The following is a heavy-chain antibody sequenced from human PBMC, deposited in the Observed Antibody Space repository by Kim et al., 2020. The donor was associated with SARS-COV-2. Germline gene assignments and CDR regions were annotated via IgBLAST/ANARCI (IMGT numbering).Heavy chain of an antibody. CDR3: ASDKGYGSGSPPSYYYYYYMDV. D-gene: IGHD3-10*01. Sequence: ASVKVSCKASGYTFTSYGISWVRQAPGQGLEWMGWISAYNGNTNYAQKLQGRVTMTTDTSTSTAYMELRSLRSDDTAVYYCASDKGYGSGSPPSYYYYYYMDVWGKGTTVTVSS. CDR2: ISAYNGNT. V-gene: IGHV1-18*01. J-gene: IGHJ6*03. CDR1: GYTFTSYG.